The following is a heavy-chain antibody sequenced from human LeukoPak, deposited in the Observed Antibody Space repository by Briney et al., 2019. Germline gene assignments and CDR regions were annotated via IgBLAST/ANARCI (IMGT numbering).Heavy chain of an antibody. CDR3: ARGSSVWSWFDP. D-gene: IGHD6-19*01. Sequence: PGGSLRLSCAASGFTFSSYAMHWVRQAPGKGLEYVSAISSNGGSTYYANSVKGRFTISRDNSKNTLYLQMGSLRAEDMAVYYCARGSSVWSWFDPWGQGTLVTVSS. V-gene: IGHV3-64*01. J-gene: IGHJ5*02. CDR2: ISSNGGST. CDR1: GFTFSSYA.